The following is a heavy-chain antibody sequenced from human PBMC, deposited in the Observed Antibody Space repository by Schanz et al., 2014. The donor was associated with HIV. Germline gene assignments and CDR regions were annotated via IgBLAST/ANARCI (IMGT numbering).Heavy chain of an antibody. CDR1: GFTFSDYS. J-gene: IGHJ6*02. CDR3: ARDSVDAVVTSTDYYNGIDV. CDR2: ISATGAYI. D-gene: IGHD2-21*02. Sequence: EVQLAESGGGLVKPGGSLRLSCAGSGFTFSDYSMTWVRQAPGKGLEWVAFISATGAYIYYADSVKGRFTISRDNAQKSLFLQMNSLRDEDPAIYFCARDSVDAVVTSTDYYNGIDVWGQGTTVTVSS. V-gene: IGHV3-21*04.